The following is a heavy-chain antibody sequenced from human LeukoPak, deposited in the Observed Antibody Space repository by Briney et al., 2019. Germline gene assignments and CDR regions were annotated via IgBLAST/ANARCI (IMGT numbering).Heavy chain of an antibody. CDR2: IIPIFGTA. CDR1: GGTFSSYA. Sequence: SSVKVSCKASGGTFSSYASSGVRQAPGQGLEGMGGIIPIFGTANYAQKFQGRVTITADDSPRREYMELSGLRYEDTDVYYCARDLFDHYYGSGSLPYWGQGTMVSVSS. D-gene: IGHD3-10*01. CDR3: ARDLFDHYYGSGSLPY. V-gene: IGHV1-69*01. J-gene: IGHJ4*02.